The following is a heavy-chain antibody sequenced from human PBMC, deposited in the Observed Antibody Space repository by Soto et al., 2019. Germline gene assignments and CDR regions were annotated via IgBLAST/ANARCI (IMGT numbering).Heavy chain of an antibody. CDR3: ARGSESRARFYYYYYGMDV. J-gene: IGHJ6*02. Sequence: SETLSLTCAVYGGSFSGYYWSWIRQPPGKGLEWIGEINHSGSTNYNPSLKSRVTISVDTSKNQFSLKLSAVTAADTAVYYCARGSESRARFYYYYYGMDVWGQGTTVTFSS. D-gene: IGHD3-10*01. V-gene: IGHV4-34*01. CDR2: INHSGST. CDR1: GGSFSGYY.